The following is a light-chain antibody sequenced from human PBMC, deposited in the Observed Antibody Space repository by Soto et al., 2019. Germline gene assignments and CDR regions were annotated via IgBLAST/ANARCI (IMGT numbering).Light chain of an antibody. CDR2: EVN. CDR3: SSSAGIYHYLV. Sequence: QSALTQPASVSGSPGQSITISCTGTSSDVGGYSYVSWYQQHPGKTPKLMIYEVNKRPSGVPDRFSGSKSGYTASLTVSGLQTEDEAFYYCSSSAGIYHYLVFGGGTKVTVL. V-gene: IGLV2-8*01. J-gene: IGLJ3*02. CDR1: SSDVGGYSY.